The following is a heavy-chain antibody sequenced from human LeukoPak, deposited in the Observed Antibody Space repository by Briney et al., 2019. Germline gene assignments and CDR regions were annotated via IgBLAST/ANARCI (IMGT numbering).Heavy chain of an antibody. CDR2: INPNSGGT. CDR1: GYTFTGYY. J-gene: IGHJ4*02. V-gene: IGHV1-2*02. Sequence: GASVKVSCRASGYTFTGYYMHWVRQAPGQGLEWMGWINPNSGGTNYAQKFQGRVTMTRDTSISTAYMELSRLRSDDTAVYYCARMLGWYLYYFDYWGQGTLVTVSS. CDR3: ARMLGWYLYYFDY. D-gene: IGHD6-19*01.